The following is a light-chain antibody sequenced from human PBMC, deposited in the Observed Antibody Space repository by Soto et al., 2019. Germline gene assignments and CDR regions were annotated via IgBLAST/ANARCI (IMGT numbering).Light chain of an antibody. CDR2: LNSDGSH. CDR3: QTWGTGLRV. J-gene: IGLJ1*01. V-gene: IGLV4-69*01. Sequence: QLVLTQSPSASASLGASVKLTCTLSSGHSSYAIAWHQQQPEKGPRYLMKLNSDGSHSKGDGIPDRFSGSSSGAERYLTISSLQSEDEADYYCQTWGTGLRVLGTGTKLTVL. CDR1: SGHSSYA.